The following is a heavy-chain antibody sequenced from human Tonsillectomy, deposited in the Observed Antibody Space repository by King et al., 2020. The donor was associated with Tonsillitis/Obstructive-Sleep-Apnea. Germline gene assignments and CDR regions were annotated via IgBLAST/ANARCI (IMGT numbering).Heavy chain of an antibody. D-gene: IGHD1-26*01. V-gene: IGHV3-48*03. CDR2: ISSGGSTM. J-gene: IGHJ4*02. CDR1: GFTFTNDE. Sequence: VQLVESGGGLVQPGGSLRLSCAASGFTFTNDEMNWVRQAPGKGLEWVSYISSGGSTMYYADSVKGRFTISRDNGKNSLYLQMNSLRAEDTAVYYCARGAVVGATPCFDYWGQGALVTVSS. CDR3: ARGAVVGATPCFDY.